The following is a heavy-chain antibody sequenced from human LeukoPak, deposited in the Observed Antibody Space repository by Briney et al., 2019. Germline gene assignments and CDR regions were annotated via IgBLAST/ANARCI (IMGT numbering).Heavy chain of an antibody. CDR3: AKEGVWAAAAPSSYFDY. CDR1: GFSFSNYW. V-gene: IGHV3-7*01. CDR2: IKQDGSEK. D-gene: IGHD6-13*01. Sequence: PGGSLRLSCGASGFSFSNYWMSWVRQAPGKGLEWVANIKQDGSEKNYVDSVKGRFTISRDNAKSSVYLQMNSLRAEDTAVYYCAKEGVWAAAAPSSYFDYWGQGTLVTVSS. J-gene: IGHJ4*02.